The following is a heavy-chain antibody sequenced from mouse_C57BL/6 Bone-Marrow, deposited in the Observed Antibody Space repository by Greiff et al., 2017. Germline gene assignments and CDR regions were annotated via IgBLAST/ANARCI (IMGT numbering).Heavy chain of an antibody. J-gene: IGHJ2*01. Sequence: EVHVVQSGEGLVKPGASLKLSCAASGYTFSSYAMSWVRQTPGKRLEWVGYISSGGGCTYYDDNVKGRFTITRDNARNTLYLQMSSLKSEDTAMYYCTGLYYGSSFFFDYWGQGTTLTVSS. D-gene: IGHD1-1*01. CDR2: ISSGGGCT. V-gene: IGHV5-9-1*02. CDR3: TGLYYGSSFFFDY. CDR1: GYTFSSYA.